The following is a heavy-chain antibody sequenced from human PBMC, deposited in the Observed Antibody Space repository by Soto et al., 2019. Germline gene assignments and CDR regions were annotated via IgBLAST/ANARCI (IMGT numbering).Heavy chain of an antibody. J-gene: IGHJ4*02. CDR1: GFTFSTNG. CDR3: AKDRVESGLGEVDY. D-gene: IGHD3-16*01. Sequence: QVQLVESGGGVVQPGRSLRLSCAASGFTFSTNGMHWVRQAPGKGLEWVAVISYDGSNKYYADSVKGRLTISRDNSKNTLYLQMNSLRAEDTAVYYCAKDRVESGLGEVDYWGQGNLVTVSS. V-gene: IGHV3-30*18. CDR2: ISYDGSNK.